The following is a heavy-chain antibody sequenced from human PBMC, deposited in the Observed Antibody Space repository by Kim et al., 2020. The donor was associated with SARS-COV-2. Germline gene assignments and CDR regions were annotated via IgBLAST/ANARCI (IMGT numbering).Heavy chain of an antibody. Sequence: SETLSLTCTVSGDSISSSYYCGWIRQPPGKGLEYIGSISYPGTTYYNPSLKSRVTMSVDMSKNHFSLTLTSVTAADTAVYYCARHLRIASRTNWFDPWGQGTLVTVSS. CDR2: ISYPGTT. CDR1: GDSISSSYY. D-gene: IGHD6-6*01. J-gene: IGHJ5*02. CDR3: ARHLRIASRTNWFDP. V-gene: IGHV4-39*01.